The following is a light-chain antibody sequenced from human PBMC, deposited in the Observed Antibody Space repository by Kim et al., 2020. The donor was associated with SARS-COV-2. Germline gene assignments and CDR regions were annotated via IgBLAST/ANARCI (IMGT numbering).Light chain of an antibody. CDR1: QSVLYSSNNKNY. V-gene: IGKV4-1*01. CDR3: QQYSSTPPT. Sequence: DIVMTQSPDSLAVSLGERATINCKSSQSVLYSSNNKNYLAWYQQKPVQPPKLLIYGASTRESGVPNRFSGSGSGTDFTLTISSLQADDVAISYCQQYSSTPPTFGQGTKVDIK. J-gene: IGKJ1*01. CDR2: GAS.